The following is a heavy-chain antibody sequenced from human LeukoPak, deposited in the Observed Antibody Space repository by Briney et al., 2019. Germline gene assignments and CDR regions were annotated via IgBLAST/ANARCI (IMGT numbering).Heavy chain of an antibody. Sequence: GGSLRLSCAASGFTVSDNYMSWVRQAPGKGLEWVAATWYDGSNKYYADSVKGRFTISRDNSKNTLYLQMNSLRAEDTAVYFCARGGHCTTTSCSNYDGMDVWGQGTTLTVSS. J-gene: IGHJ6*02. CDR1: GFTVSDNY. CDR2: TWYDGSNK. V-gene: IGHV3-33*08. D-gene: IGHD2-2*01. CDR3: ARGGHCTTTSCSNYDGMDV.